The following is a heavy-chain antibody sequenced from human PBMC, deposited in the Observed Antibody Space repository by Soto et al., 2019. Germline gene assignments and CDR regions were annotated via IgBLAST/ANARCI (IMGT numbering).Heavy chain of an antibody. V-gene: IGHV3-30-3*01. D-gene: IGHD6-13*01. J-gene: IGHJ6*02. CDR3: ARVGQQLTYYYGMDV. Sequence: PGGSLRLSCAASGFTFSSYAMHWVRQAPGKGLEWVAVISYDGSNKYYADSVKGRFTISRDNSKNTLYLQMNSLRAEDPAVYYCARVGQQLTYYYGMDVWGQGTTVTVSS. CDR1: GFTFSSYA. CDR2: ISYDGSNK.